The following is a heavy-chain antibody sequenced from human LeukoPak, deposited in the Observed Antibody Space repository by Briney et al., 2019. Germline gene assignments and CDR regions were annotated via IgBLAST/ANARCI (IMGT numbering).Heavy chain of an antibody. D-gene: IGHD5-24*01. CDR3: ARDRYGDGFAHFDY. Sequence: SVKVSYKASGRTLSTYSISWVRQAPGQRLEWLGRIVPILGTAKYAQNLQGSVKITTDRSTTTAYMELSSLRSEDTAVYYCARDRYGDGFAHFDYWGQGALVTVSS. V-gene: IGHV1-69*08. J-gene: IGHJ4*02. CDR2: IVPILGTA. CDR1: GRTLSTYS.